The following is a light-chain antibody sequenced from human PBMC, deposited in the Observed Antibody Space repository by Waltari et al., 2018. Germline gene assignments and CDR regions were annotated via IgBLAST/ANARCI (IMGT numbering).Light chain of an antibody. J-gene: IGKJ4*01. CDR1: QSVSSN. CDR3: QQYNNWPLT. CDR2: GAS. Sequence: EIVMTQSTATLSVSPGERATLSCRSSQSVSSNLAWYQQKPGQAPRLLIYGASSRASGIPARFSGSGSGTEFTLTISSMQSGDFAVYYCQQYNNWPLTFGGGTNVEIK. V-gene: IGKV3-15*01.